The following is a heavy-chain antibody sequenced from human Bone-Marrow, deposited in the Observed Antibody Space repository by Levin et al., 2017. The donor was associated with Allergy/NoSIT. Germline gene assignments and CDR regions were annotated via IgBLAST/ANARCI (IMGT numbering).Heavy chain of an antibody. Sequence: SETLSLTCTVSGGSISSAGYHWTWIRQSPGNGLEWIGYISYRGTTYYNPSLKSRLTMSLDTSEQRFSLNLNSVTAADTAIYYCARLDGYYFDYWGQGTLVTVSS. CDR2: ISYRGTT. J-gene: IGHJ4*02. CDR1: GGSISSAGYH. V-gene: IGHV4-31*03. D-gene: IGHD3-9*01. CDR3: ARLDGYYFDY.